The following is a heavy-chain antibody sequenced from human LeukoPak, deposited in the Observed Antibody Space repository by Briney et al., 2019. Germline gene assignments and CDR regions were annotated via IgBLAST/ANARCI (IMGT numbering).Heavy chain of an antibody. D-gene: IGHD5-18*01. Sequence: GGSLRLSCVASGFTFSIYSMNWVRQAPGKVLEWVSSTSSSSSYIYYADSVKGRFTISRDNAKNSLYLQMNILRAEDTAVYYCARDPGSGIQLWFFWYWGQGTLVTVST. V-gene: IGHV3-21*01. J-gene: IGHJ4*02. CDR2: TSSSSSYI. CDR1: GFTFSIYS. CDR3: ARDPGSGIQLWFFWY.